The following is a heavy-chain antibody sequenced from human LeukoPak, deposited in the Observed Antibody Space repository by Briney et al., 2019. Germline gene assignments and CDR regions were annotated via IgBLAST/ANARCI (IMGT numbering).Heavy chain of an antibody. Sequence: PSETLSLTCAVYGGSFSGYYWSWIRQPPGEGLEWIGEINHSGSTNYNPSLKSRVTISVDTSKNQFSLKLSSVTAADTAVYYCARGTHYYGSGSYYYLPREYFDYWGQGTLVTVSS. CDR1: GGSFSGYY. J-gene: IGHJ4*02. CDR3: ARGTHYYGSGSYYYLPREYFDY. CDR2: INHSGST. V-gene: IGHV4-34*01. D-gene: IGHD3-10*01.